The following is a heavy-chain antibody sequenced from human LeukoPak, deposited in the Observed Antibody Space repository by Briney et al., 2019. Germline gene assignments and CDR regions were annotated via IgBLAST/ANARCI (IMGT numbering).Heavy chain of an antibody. CDR1: RYSFSNYW. D-gene: IGHD4-17*01. CDR3: ARRGSTTQGGNWFDP. J-gene: IGHJ5*02. Sequence: GESLKISCKGFRYSFSNYWIGWVRQMPGKGLEWMGIIYPGDSDTRYSPSFQDQVTISADKSISTAYLQWSSLKASDTAMYYCARRGSTTQGGNWFDPWGQGTLVTVSS. CDR2: IYPGDSDT. V-gene: IGHV5-51*01.